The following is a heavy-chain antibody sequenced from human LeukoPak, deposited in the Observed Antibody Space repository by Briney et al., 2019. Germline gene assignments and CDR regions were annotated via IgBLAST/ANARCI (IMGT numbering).Heavy chain of an antibody. D-gene: IGHD3-10*01. V-gene: IGHV4-39*07. J-gene: IGHJ6*03. CDR3: ARGDITMVRGAFYYYYYMDV. CDR1: GGSISSSSYY. Sequence: PSETLSLTCTVSGGSISSSSYYWGWIRQPPGKGLEWIGSIYYSGSTNYNPSLKSRVTISVDTSKNQFSLKLSSVTAADTAVYYCARGDITMVRGAFYYYYYMDVWGKGTTVTISS. CDR2: IYYSGST.